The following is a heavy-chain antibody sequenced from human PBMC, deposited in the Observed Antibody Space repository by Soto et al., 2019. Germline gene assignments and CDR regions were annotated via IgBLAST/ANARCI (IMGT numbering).Heavy chain of an antibody. D-gene: IGHD1-26*01. CDR2: IYYSGST. CDR3: ARDIGGALDY. J-gene: IGHJ4*02. V-gene: IGHV4-61*01. CDR1: GVSVSSGSYC. Sequence: PSETLSLTCSVAGVSVSSGSYCWSWIRQPPGKGLEWIGYIYYSGSTNYNPSLKSRVTISVDTSKNQFSLKLSSVTAADTAVYYCARDIGGALDYWGQGTPVTVSS.